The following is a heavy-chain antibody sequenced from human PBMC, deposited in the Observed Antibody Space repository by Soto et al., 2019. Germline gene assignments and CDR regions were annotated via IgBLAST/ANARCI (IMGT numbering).Heavy chain of an antibody. CDR1: RYTLSSYF. D-gene: IGHD2-2*01. CDR3: ARWISTTRYYYYHGMDV. CDR2: INPSGGIT. J-gene: IGHJ6*02. V-gene: IGHV1-46*01. Sequence: EASVKFSYNPSRYTLSSYFLHWVRQARGQRQEWIGIINPSGGITNDAQKFQDRVTMTRDTSTSTVYMELSSPRSENTAVYYCARWISTTRYYYYHGMDVWGQGTTVTVSS.